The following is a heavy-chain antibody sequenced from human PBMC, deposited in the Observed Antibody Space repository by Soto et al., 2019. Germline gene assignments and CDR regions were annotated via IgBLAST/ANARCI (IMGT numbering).Heavy chain of an antibody. Sequence: GASVKVSCKGSGGTFSSYTIGWVRQAPGQGLEWMGRIIPILGIANHAQKFQGRVTITADKSTSTAYMELSSLSSEDTAVYYCAVSIAVAGYKWFDPWGQGTLVTVSS. D-gene: IGHD6-19*01. J-gene: IGHJ5*02. CDR1: GGTFSSYT. CDR2: IIPILGIA. V-gene: IGHV1-69*02. CDR3: AVSIAVAGYKWFDP.